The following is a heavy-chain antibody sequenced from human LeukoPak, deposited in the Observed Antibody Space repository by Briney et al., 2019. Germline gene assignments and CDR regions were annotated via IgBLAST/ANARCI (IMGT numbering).Heavy chain of an antibody. D-gene: IGHD2-15*01. CDR3: AKGGSPSHNWFNS. CDR2: IRNDGSYV. Sequence: GRSLRLSSAPSGFTFTDYGTHAGRQAPDKRLEWVAFIRNDGSYVYYPDYVQGRFTISRDNSRNALFLQMNSLRAEDTAVYYCAKGGSPSHNWFNSWGQGPLVPVSS. CDR1: GFTFTDYG. J-gene: IGHJ5*01. V-gene: IGHV3-30*02.